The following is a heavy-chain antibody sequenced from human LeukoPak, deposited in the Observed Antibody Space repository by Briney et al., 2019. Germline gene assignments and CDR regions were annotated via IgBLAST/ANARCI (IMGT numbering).Heavy chain of an antibody. Sequence: GGSLRLSCAASGFTFSYYTMHWVRQAPGKGLEWVAVISYNGSNKYYADSVKGRFTISRDNSKNTLYLQMNSLRAEDTAVYYCARVLNYYDSSGYYFSYWGQGTLVTVSS. D-gene: IGHD3-22*01. V-gene: IGHV3-30-3*01. CDR2: ISYNGSNK. CDR1: GFTFSYYT. CDR3: ARVLNYYDSSGYYFSY. J-gene: IGHJ4*02.